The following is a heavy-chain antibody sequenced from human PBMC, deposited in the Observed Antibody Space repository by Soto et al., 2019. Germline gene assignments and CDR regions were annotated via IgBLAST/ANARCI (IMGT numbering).Heavy chain of an antibody. D-gene: IGHD2-15*01. CDR2: IKQDGSEK. CDR1: GFTFSSYW. Sequence: GGSLRLSCAASGFTFSSYWMSWVRQAPGKGLEWVANIKQDGSEKYYVDSVKGRFTISRDNAKNSLYLQMNSLRAEATAVYYCARVYCSGGHFSSGRGFRCPAAHDVFDIWGQGTLVTVSS. J-gene: IGHJ3*02. V-gene: IGHV3-7*04. CDR3: ARVYCSGGHFSSGRGFRCPAAHDVFDI.